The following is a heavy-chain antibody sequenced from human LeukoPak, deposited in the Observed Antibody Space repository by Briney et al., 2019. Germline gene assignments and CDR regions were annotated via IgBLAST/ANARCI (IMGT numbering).Heavy chain of an antibody. V-gene: IGHV3-21*01. CDR3: ARGDRSAVFDY. Sequence: GGSLRLSCAVSGFPFSSFNMNWVRPAPPKGLEWVSSISSGRTYTYYADSVKGRFTISRENTKNSLFLQMNSLRAEDTAIYYCARGDRSAVFDYWGQGSLVTVSS. D-gene: IGHD6-13*01. CDR2: ISSGRTYT. J-gene: IGHJ4*02. CDR1: GFPFSSFN.